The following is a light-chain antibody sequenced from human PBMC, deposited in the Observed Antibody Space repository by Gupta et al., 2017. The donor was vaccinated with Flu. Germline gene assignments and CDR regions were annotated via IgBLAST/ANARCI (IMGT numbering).Light chain of an antibody. CDR2: LGS. CDR3: MQSLHTPRT. V-gene: IGKV2-28*01. CDR1: QSLLHFNGFNY. Sequence: EIVMSLSPLSLPVTPGEPASISCRSSQSLLHFNGFNYLEWYLQKPGQSPQLLIYLGSNRASGVPDRFSGSGSGTDFTLRISRMEAEDVGIYYCMQSLHTPRTFGQGTKVEIK. J-gene: IGKJ1*01.